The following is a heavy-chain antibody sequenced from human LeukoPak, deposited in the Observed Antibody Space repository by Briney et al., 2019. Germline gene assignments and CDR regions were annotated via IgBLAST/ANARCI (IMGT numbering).Heavy chain of an antibody. CDR3: AKDNMFRWSTFDY. V-gene: IGHV3-23*01. CDR2: ISGSGGST. CDR1: GFTFSSYE. D-gene: IGHD3-10*02. J-gene: IGHJ4*02. Sequence: GGSLRLSCAASGFTFSSYEMNWVRQAPGKGLEWVSAISGSGGSTYYADSVKGRFTISRDNSKNTLYLQMNSLRAEDTAVYYCAKDNMFRWSTFDYWGQGTLVTVSS.